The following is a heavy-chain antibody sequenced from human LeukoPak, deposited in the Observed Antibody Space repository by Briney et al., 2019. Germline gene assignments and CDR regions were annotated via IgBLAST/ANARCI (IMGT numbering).Heavy chain of an antibody. CDR3: ARDEGSYCSGGSCYPTYFDY. CDR2: IWYDGSNK. J-gene: IGHJ4*02. V-gene: IGHV3-33*01. Sequence: GGSLRLSCAASGFTFSSYGMHWVRQAPGEGLEWVAVIWYDGSNKYYADSVKGRFTISRDNSKNTLYLQMNSLRAEDTAVYYCARDEGSYCSGGSCYPTYFDYWGQGTLVTVSS. D-gene: IGHD2-15*01. CDR1: GFTFSSYG.